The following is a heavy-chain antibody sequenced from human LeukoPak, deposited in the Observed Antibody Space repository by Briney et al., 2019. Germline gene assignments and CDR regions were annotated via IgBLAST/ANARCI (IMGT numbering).Heavy chain of an antibody. D-gene: IGHD2-2*01. CDR2: LTGSGDRT. V-gene: IGHV3-23*01. CDR3: AREIKPAAI. J-gene: IGHJ4*02. CDR1: GFTFSTYA. Sequence: GGSLRLSCAASGFTFSTYAMSWVRQAPGKGLEWVSSLTGSGDRTYYADSVKGRFTISRDNAKNTLYLQMNSLRAEDTAVYYCAREIKPAAIWGQGTLVTVSS.